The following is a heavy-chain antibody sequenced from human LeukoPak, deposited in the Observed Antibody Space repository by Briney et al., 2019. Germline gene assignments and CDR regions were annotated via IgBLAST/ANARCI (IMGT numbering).Heavy chain of an antibody. Sequence: PSETLSLTCTVYGGSFSGYYWNWIRQPPGKGLEWIGEINHSGSTNYNPSLKSRVTISVDTSKNQFSLKLSSVTAVDTAVYYCARDSHILTGYRPNDAFDIWGQGTMVTVSS. CDR1: GGSFSGYY. V-gene: IGHV4-34*01. CDR3: ARDSHILTGYRPNDAFDI. J-gene: IGHJ3*02. CDR2: INHSGST. D-gene: IGHD3-9*01.